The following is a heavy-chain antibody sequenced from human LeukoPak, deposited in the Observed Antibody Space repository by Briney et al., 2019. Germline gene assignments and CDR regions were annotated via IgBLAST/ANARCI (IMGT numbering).Heavy chain of an antibody. CDR2: IYYSGST. V-gene: IGHV4-39*01. CDR3: ARGRIQLWMGIDY. D-gene: IGHD5-18*01. J-gene: IGHJ4*02. Sequence: SETLSLTCTVSSGSISSSSYYWGWIRQPPGKGLEWIGSIYYSGSTYYNPSLKSRVTISVDTSKNQFSLKLSCVTAADTAVYYCARGRIQLWMGIDYWGQGTLVTVSS. CDR1: SGSISSSSYY.